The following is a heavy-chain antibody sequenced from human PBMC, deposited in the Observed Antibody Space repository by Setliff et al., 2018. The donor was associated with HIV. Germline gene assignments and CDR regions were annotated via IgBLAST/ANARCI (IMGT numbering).Heavy chain of an antibody. CDR3: VRSRITMVRGVIIGHNWFDP. V-gene: IGHV4-39*01. CDR2: VYNSGST. J-gene: IGHJ5*02. CDR1: GSSISSTSYY. D-gene: IGHD3-10*01. Sequence: PSETLSLTCTVSGSSISSTSYYWGWIRQPPGKGLEWIGSVYNSGSTYYNPSLKSRVTIAVGTSKNQFSLKLSSVTAADTALYYCVRSRITMVRGVIIGHNWFDPWGQGILVTVSS.